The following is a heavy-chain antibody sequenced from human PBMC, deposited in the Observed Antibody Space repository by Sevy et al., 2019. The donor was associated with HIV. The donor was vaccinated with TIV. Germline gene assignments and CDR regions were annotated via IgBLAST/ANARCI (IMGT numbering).Heavy chain of an antibody. CDR3: TRTTVTNDAFDI. D-gene: IGHD4-17*01. J-gene: IGHJ3*02. Sequence: GGSLRLSCAASGFTFSGSAMHWVRQASGKGLEWVGRIRSKANSYATAYAASVKGMFTISRDDSKNTAYLQMNSLKTEDTAVYYCTRTTVTNDAFDIWGQGTMVTVSS. CDR2: IRSKANSYAT. CDR1: GFTFSGSA. V-gene: IGHV3-73*01.